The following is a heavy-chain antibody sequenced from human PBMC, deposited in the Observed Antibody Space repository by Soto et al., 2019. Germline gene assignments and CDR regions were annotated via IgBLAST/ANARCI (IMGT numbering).Heavy chain of an antibody. V-gene: IGHV4-34*09. CDR1: GGSFSGYY. D-gene: IGHD4-17*01. CDR2: INHSGST. CDR3: ATESGSTYGYFDY. J-gene: IGHJ4*02. Sequence: LSLTCAVYGGSFSGYYWSWIRQPPGKGLEWIGEINHSGSTGYNPSLKTRLSMSVDRSKNQFTLRLTSVTAADTAVYFCATESGSTYGYFDYWGQGTQVTVSS.